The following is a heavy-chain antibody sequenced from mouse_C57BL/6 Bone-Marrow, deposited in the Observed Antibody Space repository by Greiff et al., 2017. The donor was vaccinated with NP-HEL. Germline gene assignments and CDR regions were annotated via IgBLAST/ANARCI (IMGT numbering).Heavy chain of an antibody. CDR3: ARSNYYGSQYYFDY. J-gene: IGHJ2*01. CDR1: GYTFTSYW. V-gene: IGHV1-53*01. CDR2: INPSNGGT. D-gene: IGHD1-1*01. Sequence: QVQLQQPGTELVKPGASVKLSCKASGYTFTSYWMHWVKQRPGQGLEWIRNINPSNGGTNYNEKFKSKATLTVDKSSSTAYMQLSSLTSEDSAVYYCARSNYYGSQYYFDYWGQGTTLTVSS.